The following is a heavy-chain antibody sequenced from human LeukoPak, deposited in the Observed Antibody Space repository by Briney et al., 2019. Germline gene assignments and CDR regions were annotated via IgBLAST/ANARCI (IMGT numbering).Heavy chain of an antibody. Sequence: GASVKVSCKASGGTFSSYAISWVRQAPGQGLEWMGGIIPIFGTANYAQKFQGRVTITADESTSTAYMELSSLRSEDTAVYYCARDLGSRYCSSTSCSDNNWFDPWGQGTLVTVSS. CDR2: IIPIFGTA. J-gene: IGHJ5*02. D-gene: IGHD2-2*01. V-gene: IGHV1-69*13. CDR3: ARDLGSRYCSSTSCSDNNWFDP. CDR1: GGTFSSYA.